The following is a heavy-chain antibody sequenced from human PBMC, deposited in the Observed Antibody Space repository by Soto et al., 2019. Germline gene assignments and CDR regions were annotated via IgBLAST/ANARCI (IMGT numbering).Heavy chain of an antibody. D-gene: IGHD4-17*01. V-gene: IGHV1-8*01. CDR1: GYTFTSYD. Sequence: ASVKVSCKASGYTFTSYDINWVRQATGQGLEWMGWMNPNSGNTGYAQKFQGRVTMTRNNSISTAYMELSSLRSEDTAVYYCASDYRNHDAFDIWGQGTMVTVSS. J-gene: IGHJ3*02. CDR3: ASDYRNHDAFDI. CDR2: MNPNSGNT.